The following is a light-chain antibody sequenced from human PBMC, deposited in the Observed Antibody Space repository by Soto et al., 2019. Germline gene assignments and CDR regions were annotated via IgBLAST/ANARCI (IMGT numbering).Light chain of an antibody. V-gene: IGKV3-20*01. CDR3: QQYGSSAWT. CDR2: GAS. Sequence: EIVLTQSPGTLSLSPGERATLSCRASQSVSTSYFAWYQQKPGQAPRLLIYGASSRATGIPDRYSASGSGTDFTLTISRLEPEDFAVYYCQQYGSSAWTFGQGTKVEIK. CDR1: QSVSTSY. J-gene: IGKJ1*01.